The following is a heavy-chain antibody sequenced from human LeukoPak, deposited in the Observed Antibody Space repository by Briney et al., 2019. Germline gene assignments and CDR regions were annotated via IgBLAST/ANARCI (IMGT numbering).Heavy chain of an antibody. CDR2: ITDSGNTI. V-gene: IGHV3-11*01. D-gene: IGHD3-9*01. CDR1: GFTFSDYN. Sequence: GGSLRLSCAASGFTFSDYNMNWVRQAPGKGLEWVSYITDSGNTIHYADSVKGRFTISRDNAKNSLYLQMDSLRAEDTAVYYCARSIGLTGGGVDVWGQGTTVTVSS. J-gene: IGHJ6*02. CDR3: ARSIGLTGGGVDV.